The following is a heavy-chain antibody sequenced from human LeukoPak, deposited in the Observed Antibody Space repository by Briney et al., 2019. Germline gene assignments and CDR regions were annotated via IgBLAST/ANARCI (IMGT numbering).Heavy chain of an antibody. CDR1: GYTFTSYD. CDR2: MNPNSGNT. J-gene: IGHJ6*02. Sequence: ASVTVSFTASGYTFTSYDINWVRQATGQGLEWMGWMNPNSGNTGYAQKFQGRVTMTRNTSISTAYMELSSLRSEDTAVYYCARGAGTLYYYGMDVWGQGTTVTVSS. D-gene: IGHD1-14*01. CDR3: ARGAGTLYYYGMDV. V-gene: IGHV1-8*01.